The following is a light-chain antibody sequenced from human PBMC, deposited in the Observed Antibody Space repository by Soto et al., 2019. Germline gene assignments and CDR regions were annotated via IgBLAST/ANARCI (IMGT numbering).Light chain of an antibody. CDR2: WAS. CDR1: QSVLYGSNSKSY. V-gene: IGKV4-1*01. CDR3: QQYYTTPWT. J-gene: IGKJ1*01. Sequence: DFVMTQSPDSLPVSLGERATMNCKSSQSVLYGSNSKSYLAWYQQKPGQPPKLLIYWASTRESGVPDRFSGSGSGTDFTLTISSLQAEDVAVYYCQQYYTTPWTFGQGTKVEIK.